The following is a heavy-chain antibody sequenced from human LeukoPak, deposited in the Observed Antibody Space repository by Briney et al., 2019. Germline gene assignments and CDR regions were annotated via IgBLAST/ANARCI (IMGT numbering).Heavy chain of an antibody. Sequence: GGSLRLSCAASGFIFSNYWMSWVRQAPGEGLEWVANIKQDGSKKYYVDSVKGRFTISRDNAKNSLYLQMNSLRVEDTAIYYCATVGAVTDGAFDVWGQGTMVTVSS. V-gene: IGHV3-7*01. CDR2: IKQDGSKK. CDR3: ATVGAVTDGAFDV. J-gene: IGHJ3*01. D-gene: IGHD4-17*01. CDR1: GFIFSNYW.